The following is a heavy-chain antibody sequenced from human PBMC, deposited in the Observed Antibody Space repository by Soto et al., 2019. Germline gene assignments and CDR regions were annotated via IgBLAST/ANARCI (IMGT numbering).Heavy chain of an antibody. CDR2: IYYSGST. CDR1: GGSISSSSYY. Sequence: QLQLQESGPGLVKPSETLSLTCTVSGGSISSSSYYWGGIRQPPGKGLEWIGSIYYSGSTYYHPYLKKPVTLSIDTAKKPSSLKPSPLTGADPAVYYCARHSCSGGNCYRPDRYFDYGGQGNLVTVSS. D-gene: IGHD2-15*01. V-gene: IGHV4-39*01. CDR3: ARHSCSGGNCYRPDRYFDY. J-gene: IGHJ4*02.